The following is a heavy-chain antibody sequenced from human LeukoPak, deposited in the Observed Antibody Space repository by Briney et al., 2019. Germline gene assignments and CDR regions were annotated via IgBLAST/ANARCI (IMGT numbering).Heavy chain of an antibody. J-gene: IGHJ4*02. D-gene: IGHD4-11*01. CDR1: GYTFTGYY. CDR2: INPNSGGT. Sequence: GASVKVSCKASGYTFTGYYMHWVRQAPGQGLEWMGWINPNSGGTNYAQKFQGRVTMTRDTSISTAYMELSRLRSDDTAVYYCARGFLTVTTLFDYWGQGTLVTVSS. CDR3: ARGFLTVTTLFDY. V-gene: IGHV1-2*02.